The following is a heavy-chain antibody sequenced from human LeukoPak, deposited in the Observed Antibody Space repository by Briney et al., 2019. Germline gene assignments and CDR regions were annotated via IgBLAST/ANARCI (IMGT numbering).Heavy chain of an antibody. CDR1: VFTFNSYW. Sequence: GGSLRLSCAASVFTFNSYWMSWVRQAPGKGLEWVANIKQDGSQKYYVDSVKGRFTISRDNAKNSLYLQMNSLRAEDTAVYYCASRRRMGSSTSCFDSWGQGTLVTVSS. CDR2: IKQDGSQK. CDR3: ASRRRMGSSTSCFDS. V-gene: IGHV3-7*01. J-gene: IGHJ4*02. D-gene: IGHD2-2*01.